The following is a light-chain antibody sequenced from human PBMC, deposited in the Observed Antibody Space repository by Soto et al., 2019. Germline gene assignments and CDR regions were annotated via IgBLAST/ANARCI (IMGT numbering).Light chain of an antibody. CDR1: QTISSW. CDR2: KAS. CDR3: QQYGTYSKT. J-gene: IGKJ1*01. Sequence: EIKMTQSPSTVSGSVVDRVTITCRASQTISSWLAWYQQKPGKAPKLLIYKASTLKSGVPSRFSGSGSGTEFTLTISSLQPDDFATYYCQQYGTYSKTCGQGTKVDIK. V-gene: IGKV1-5*03.